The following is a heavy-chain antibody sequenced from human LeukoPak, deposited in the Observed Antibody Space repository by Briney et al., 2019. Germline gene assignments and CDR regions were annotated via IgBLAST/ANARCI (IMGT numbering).Heavy chain of an antibody. CDR2: MNPNSGNT. J-gene: IGHJ6*03. CDR1: GYTFTSYD. CDR3: ARGVVRGVISYYYYMDV. V-gene: IGHV1-8*03. Sequence: ASVKVSCKASGYTFTSYDINWVRQATGQGLEWMGWMNPNSGNTGYAQKFQGRVTITRNTSISTAYMELSSLRSEDTAVYYCARGVVRGVISYYYYMDVWGKGTTVTVSS. D-gene: IGHD3-10*01.